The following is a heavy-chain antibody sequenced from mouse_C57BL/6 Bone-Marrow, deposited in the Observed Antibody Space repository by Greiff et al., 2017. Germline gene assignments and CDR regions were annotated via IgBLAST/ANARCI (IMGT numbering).Heavy chain of an antibody. CDR3: ARPLLLGYAMDY. Sequence: EVKLQESGGGLVQPGGSLKLSCAASGFTFSDYYMYWVRQTPEKRLEWVAYISNGGGSTYYPDTVKGRFTISRDNAKNTLYLQMSRLKSEDTAMYYCARPLLLGYAMDYWGQGTSVTVSS. V-gene: IGHV5-12*01. CDR1: GFTFSDYY. CDR2: ISNGGGST. D-gene: IGHD2-1*01. J-gene: IGHJ4*01.